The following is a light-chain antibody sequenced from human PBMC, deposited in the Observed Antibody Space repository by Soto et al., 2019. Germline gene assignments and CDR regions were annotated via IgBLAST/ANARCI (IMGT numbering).Light chain of an antibody. CDR3: QQRSNWPIT. CDR2: DAS. CDR1: QSVRSY. Sequence: EILLTQSPSTLPLSPGERATLSCRASQSVRSYLAWFQQKPGQAPRLLIYDASNRAPGIPARFSGSGSGTDFTLTIRSLEPADFALYYCQQRSNWPITFGQGTRLEIK. V-gene: IGKV3-11*01. J-gene: IGKJ5*01.